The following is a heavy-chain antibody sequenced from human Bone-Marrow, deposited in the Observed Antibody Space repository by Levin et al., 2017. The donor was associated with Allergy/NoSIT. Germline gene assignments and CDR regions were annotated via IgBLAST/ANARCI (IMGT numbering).Heavy chain of an antibody. CDR3: ARETPYIPDIVVVPAATYYFDY. CDR2: IWYDGSNK. J-gene: IGHJ4*02. D-gene: IGHD2-2*01. V-gene: IGHV3-33*01. Sequence: GGSLRLSCAASGFTFSSYGMHWVRQAPGKGLEWVAVIWYDGSNKYYADSVKGRFTISRDNSKNTLYLQMNSLRAEDTAVYYCARETPYIPDIVVVPAATYYFDYWGQGTLVTVSS. CDR1: GFTFSSYG.